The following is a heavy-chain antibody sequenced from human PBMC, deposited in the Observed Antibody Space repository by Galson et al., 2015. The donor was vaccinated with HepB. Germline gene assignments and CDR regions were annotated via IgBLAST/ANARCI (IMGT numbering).Heavy chain of an antibody. J-gene: IGHJ4*02. Sequence: TLSLTCTVSGGPISSYYWSWIRQPPGKGLEWIGYIYYSGSTNYNPSLKSRVTISVDTSKNQFSLKLSSVTAADTAVYYCARDHGGNLFDYWGQGTLVTVSS. CDR3: ARDHGGNLFDY. D-gene: IGHD4-23*01. V-gene: IGHV4-59*01. CDR2: IYYSGST. CDR1: GGPISSYY.